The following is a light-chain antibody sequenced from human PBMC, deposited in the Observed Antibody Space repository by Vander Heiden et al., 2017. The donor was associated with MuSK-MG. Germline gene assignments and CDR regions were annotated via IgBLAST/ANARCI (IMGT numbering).Light chain of an antibody. CDR2: DAS. J-gene: IGKJ4*01. CDR3: QQRRAWPLT. Sequence: ENVLTQSPATLSLSPGERATLSCRASQSVGTYLVWYQQKPGQAPRLLIYDASDRAPGIPARFSGSGSGTDFTLTISSLEPEDFAVYYCQQRRAWPLTFGGGTKVEIK. V-gene: IGKV3-11*01. CDR1: QSVGTY.